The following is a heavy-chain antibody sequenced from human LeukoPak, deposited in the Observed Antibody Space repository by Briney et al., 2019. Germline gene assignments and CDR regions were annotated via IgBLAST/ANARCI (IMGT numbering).Heavy chain of an antibody. J-gene: IGHJ5*02. V-gene: IGHV3-30*04. CDR2: ISYDGSNK. CDR1: GFTFSSYA. CDR3: ARGYQSWEEYGDYAWFDP. D-gene: IGHD4-17*01. Sequence: GGSLRLSCAASGFTFSSYAMHWDRQAPGKGLEWVAVISYDGSNKYYADSVKGRFTISRDNSKNTLYLQMNSLRAEDTAVYYCARGYQSWEEYGDYAWFDPWGQGTLVTVSS.